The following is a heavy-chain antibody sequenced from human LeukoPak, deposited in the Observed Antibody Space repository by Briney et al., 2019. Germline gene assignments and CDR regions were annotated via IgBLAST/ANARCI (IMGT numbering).Heavy chain of an antibody. CDR1: GYSFTVHY. J-gene: IGHJ4*02. CDR3: ARDHDYGPDY. Sequence: ASLKLSCKTSGYSFTVHYLHWLRQAPGQGLEWMGWFKPDSGATTFAQNFQGRVTMTSDTSINTAYMELSSLTSDDTAMYYCARDHDYGPDYWGQGTLVTVSA. CDR2: FKPDSGAT. D-gene: IGHD4/OR15-4a*01. V-gene: IGHV1-2*02.